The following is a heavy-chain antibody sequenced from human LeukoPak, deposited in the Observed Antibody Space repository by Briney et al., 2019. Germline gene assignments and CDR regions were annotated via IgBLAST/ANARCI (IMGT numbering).Heavy chain of an antibody. Sequence: ASVKVSCKASGYTFTSYDINWVRQATGQGLEWMGWMNPNSANTGYAQKFQGRATMTRNTSISTAYMELSSLRSEDTAVYYCATEITIFNAHFDYWGQGTLVTVSS. J-gene: IGHJ4*02. D-gene: IGHD3-3*01. V-gene: IGHV1-8*01. CDR1: GYTFTSYD. CDR3: ATEITIFNAHFDY. CDR2: MNPNSANT.